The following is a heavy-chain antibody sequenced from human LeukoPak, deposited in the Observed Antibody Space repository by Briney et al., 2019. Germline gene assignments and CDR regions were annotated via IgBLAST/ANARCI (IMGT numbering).Heavy chain of an antibody. Sequence: GGSLRLSCAASGFTFSSHSMNWVRQAPGKGLEWVSSISSSSSYIYYADSVKGRFTISRDNAKNSLYLQMNSLRAEDTAVYYCARAPYDSSGYYYYYYYMDVWGKGTTVTVSS. CDR1: GFTFSSHS. CDR3: ARAPYDSSGYYYYYYYMDV. CDR2: ISSSSSYI. D-gene: IGHD3-22*01. J-gene: IGHJ6*03. V-gene: IGHV3-21*01.